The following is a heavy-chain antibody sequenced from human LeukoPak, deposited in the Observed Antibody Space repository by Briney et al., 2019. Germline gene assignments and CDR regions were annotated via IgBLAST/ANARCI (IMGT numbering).Heavy chain of an antibody. CDR1: GFTFSSYA. Sequence: PGGSLRLSCAASGFTFSSYAMSWVRQAPGKGLEWVSAISGSGGSTYYADSVKGRFTISRDNSKNTLYLRMDSLRAEDTAVYSCANGREGGFDYWGQGTLVTVSS. CDR3: ANGREGGFDY. D-gene: IGHD1-26*01. J-gene: IGHJ4*02. V-gene: IGHV3-23*01. CDR2: ISGSGGST.